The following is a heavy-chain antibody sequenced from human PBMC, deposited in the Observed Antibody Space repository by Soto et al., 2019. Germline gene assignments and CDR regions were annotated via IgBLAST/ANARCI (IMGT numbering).Heavy chain of an antibody. J-gene: IGHJ4*02. Sequence: GGLMRLSWAASGFTFSSYNMSWVRQAPGKGLEWVSSISSTSSYIYYADSVKGRFTISRDNAKNSLYLQMNSLRADDTAVYYCAKDYSYDSPGYKRFDYWGQGTLVTVSS. CDR3: AKDYSYDSPGYKRFDY. CDR2: ISSTSSYI. V-gene: IGHV3-21*04. D-gene: IGHD3-22*01. CDR1: GFTFSSYN.